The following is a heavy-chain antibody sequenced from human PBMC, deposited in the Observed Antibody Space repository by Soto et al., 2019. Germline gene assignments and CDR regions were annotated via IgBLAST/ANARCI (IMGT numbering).Heavy chain of an antibody. CDR3: ASVFRGGDADWFDP. CDR1: GYTFTSYA. D-gene: IGHD2-21*02. CDR2: INAGNGNT. Sequence: QGQLVQSGAEVKKPGASVKVSCKASGYTFTSYAMHWLRQAPGQRLEWMGWINAGNGNTKYSQKFQGRVTITRDTSASTAYMELSSLRSEDTAVYYCASVFRGGDADWFDPWGQGTLVTVSS. V-gene: IGHV1-3*01. J-gene: IGHJ5*02.